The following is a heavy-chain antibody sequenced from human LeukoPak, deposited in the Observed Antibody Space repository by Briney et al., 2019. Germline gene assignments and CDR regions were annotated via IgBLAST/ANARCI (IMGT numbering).Heavy chain of an antibody. J-gene: IGHJ6*03. V-gene: IGHV3-21*04. CDR2: ISSSSSYI. Sequence: GTSLRLSCAASGFTVSSHSINWVRQAPGKGLEWVSSISSSSSYIYYADSVKGRFTISRDNAKKSLYLQMNSLRAEDTAVYYCAKRATYYYGSGSNYYYYMDVWGKGTTVTISS. CDR1: GFTVSSHS. D-gene: IGHD3-10*01. CDR3: AKRATYYYGSGSNYYYYMDV.